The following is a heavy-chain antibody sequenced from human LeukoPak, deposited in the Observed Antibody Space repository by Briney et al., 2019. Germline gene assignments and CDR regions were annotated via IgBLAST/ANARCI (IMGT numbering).Heavy chain of an antibody. CDR3: AKAASGFGYYYGMDV. CDR1: GLTFSSYG. V-gene: IGHV3-30*18. CDR2: ISYDGSNK. D-gene: IGHD3-3*01. Sequence: GGSLRLSCAASGLTFSSYGMHWVRQAPGKGLEWVAVISYDGSNKYYADSVKGRFTISRDNSKSTLYLQMNSLRAEDTAVYYCAKAASGFGYYYGMDVWGKGTTVTVSS. J-gene: IGHJ6*04.